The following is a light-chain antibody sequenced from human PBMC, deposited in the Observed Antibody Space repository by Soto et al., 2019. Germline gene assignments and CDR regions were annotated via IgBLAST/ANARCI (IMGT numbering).Light chain of an antibody. V-gene: IGLV1-44*01. CDR3: AAWDDSLNGYV. CDR1: SSNIGSNT. Sequence: QSVLTQPPSASGTAGRRVTISCSGSSSNIGSNTVNWYQQLPGTAPKLLIYSNNQRPSGVPDRFSGSKSGTSASLAISGLQSEDEAHYYCAAWDDSLNGYVFGTGTKLTV. CDR2: SNN. J-gene: IGLJ1*01.